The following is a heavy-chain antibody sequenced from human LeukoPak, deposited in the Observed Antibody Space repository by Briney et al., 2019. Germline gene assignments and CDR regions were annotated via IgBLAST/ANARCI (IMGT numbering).Heavy chain of an antibody. J-gene: IGHJ4*02. CDR2: INGDGTST. Sequence: GGSLRLSCAASGFIFSSYWMHWVRQKPGEGPLWLSRINGDGTSTAYAHSVQGRFIISRDNAKNTLYLQMNSLRVDDTAVYYCTRQWHTPSDYWGQGTVVTASS. D-gene: IGHD6-19*01. CDR1: GFIFSSYW. CDR3: TRQWHTPSDY. V-gene: IGHV3-74*03.